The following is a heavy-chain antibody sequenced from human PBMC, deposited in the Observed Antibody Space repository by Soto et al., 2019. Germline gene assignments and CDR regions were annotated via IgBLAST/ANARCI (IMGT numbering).Heavy chain of an antibody. D-gene: IGHD3-10*01. J-gene: IGHJ6*02. Sequence: GSLRLSCAASGFTFSSYDMSWVRQAPGKGLEWVSAISGSGGSTYYADSVKGRFTISRDNSKNTLYLQMNSLRAEDTAVYYCAKDGAFGDSLVRPYGMDVWGQGTTVTVSS. CDR3: AKDGAFGDSLVRPYGMDV. CDR1: GFTFSSYD. V-gene: IGHV3-23*01. CDR2: ISGSGGST.